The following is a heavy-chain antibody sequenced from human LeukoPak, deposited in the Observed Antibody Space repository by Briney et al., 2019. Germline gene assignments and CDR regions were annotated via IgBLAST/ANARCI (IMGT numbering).Heavy chain of an antibody. D-gene: IGHD6-13*01. V-gene: IGHV4-59*08. CDR1: GGSISSYY. J-gene: IGHJ4*02. Sequence: KPSETLSLTCTVSGGSISSYYWSWIRQPPGKGLEWIGYIYYSGSTDYNPSLKSRVTISVDTSKNQFSLKLSSVTAADTAVYYCARHAKIGGYSSSLVPIDYWGQGTLVTVSS. CDR3: ARHAKIGGYSSSLVPIDY. CDR2: IYYSGST.